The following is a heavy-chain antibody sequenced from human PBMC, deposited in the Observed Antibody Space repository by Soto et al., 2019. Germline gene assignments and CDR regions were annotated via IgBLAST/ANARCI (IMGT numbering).Heavy chain of an antibody. Sequence: QVQLVQSGAEVKKPGSSVKVSCKASGGTFSSYTISWVRQAPGQGLEWMGRIIPILGIANYAQKFQGRVTITADKSTSTAYMELSSLRSEDTAVYYCAISLQPELWSWFDPWGQGTLVTVSS. V-gene: IGHV1-69*02. CDR2: IIPILGIA. J-gene: IGHJ5*02. D-gene: IGHD5-18*01. CDR3: AISLQPELWSWFDP. CDR1: GGTFSSYT.